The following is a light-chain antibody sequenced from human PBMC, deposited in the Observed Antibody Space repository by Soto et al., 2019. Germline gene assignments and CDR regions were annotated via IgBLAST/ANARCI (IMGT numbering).Light chain of an antibody. Sequence: EIVLTQSPATLSLSPGERATLSCRASQSVGTFFAWYQQTPGQAPRLLIYDASNRATCIPARFSSSGSWTDFTLTISSLAPEDFAVYSCHQRSNWSPAFTFCPGTKVDIK. J-gene: IGKJ3*01. CDR3: HQRSNWSPAFT. V-gene: IGKV3-11*01. CDR1: QSVGTF. CDR2: DAS.